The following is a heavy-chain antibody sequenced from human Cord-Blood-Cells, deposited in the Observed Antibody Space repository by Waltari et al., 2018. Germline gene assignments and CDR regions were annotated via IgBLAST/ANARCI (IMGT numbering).Heavy chain of an antibody. CDR3: ARDTCTNGVCYLFADY. D-gene: IGHD2-8*01. CDR1: GYTFTGYY. V-gene: IGHV1-2*02. CDR2: INPNSGGT. J-gene: IGHJ4*02. Sequence: QVQLVQSGAEVKKPGASVKVSCKDSGYTFTGYYMHWVRQAPGQGLEWMGWINPNSGGTNYAQKFQGRVTMTRDTSISTAYMELSSLRSDDTAVYYCARDTCTNGVCYLFADYWGQGTLVTVSS.